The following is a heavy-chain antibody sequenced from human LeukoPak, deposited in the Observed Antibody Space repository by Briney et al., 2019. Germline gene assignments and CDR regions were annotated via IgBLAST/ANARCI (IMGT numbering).Heavy chain of an antibody. V-gene: IGHV3-7*05. CDR2: IIQDGNEK. J-gene: IGHJ5*02. CDR1: GFTFSSSW. D-gene: IGHD1-26*01. Sequence: GESLRLSCAASGFTFSSSWLSWVRQAPGKGLEWVAYIIQDGNEKNHVDSVKGRFTISRDNAKNSRYLQMNSLRVEDTAVYYCARDIGPWGQGTLVTVSS. CDR3: ARDIGP.